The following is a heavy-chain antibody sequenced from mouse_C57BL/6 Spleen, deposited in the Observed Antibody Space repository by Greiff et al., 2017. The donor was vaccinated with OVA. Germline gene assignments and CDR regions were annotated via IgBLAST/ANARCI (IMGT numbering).Heavy chain of an antibody. J-gene: IGHJ4*01. CDR2: IYPGDGDT. D-gene: IGHD1-1*01. V-gene: IGHV1-82*01. Sequence: VQLQQSGPELVKPGASVKISCKASGYAFSSSWMNWVKQRPGKGLEWIGRIYPGDGDTNYNGKFKGKATLTADKSSSTAYMQLSSLTSEDSAVYFCARSYGISYGAYAMDYWGQGTSVTVSS. CDR3: ARSYGISYGAYAMDY. CDR1: GYAFSSSW.